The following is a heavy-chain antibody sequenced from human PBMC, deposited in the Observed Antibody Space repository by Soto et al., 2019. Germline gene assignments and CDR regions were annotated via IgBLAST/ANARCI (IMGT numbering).Heavy chain of an antibody. D-gene: IGHD3-22*01. CDR1: GGSFSGYY. Sequence: PSETLSLTCALYGGSFSGYYWSWIRQHPGQGLEWIGEINHSGSTNYNPSLKSRVTISVDTSKNQFSLKLSSVTAADTAVYYCASSVVTGYYYMDVWGKGTTVT. CDR3: ASSVVTGYYYMDV. J-gene: IGHJ6*03. V-gene: IGHV4-34*01. CDR2: INHSGST.